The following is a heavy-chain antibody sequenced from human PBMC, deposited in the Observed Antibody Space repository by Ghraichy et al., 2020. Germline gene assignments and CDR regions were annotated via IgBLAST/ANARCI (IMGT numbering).Heavy chain of an antibody. CDR2: IRYDGSNK. CDR3: AKDGAVAGSAEYFQH. CDR1: GFTFSSYG. D-gene: IGHD6-19*01. J-gene: IGHJ1*01. V-gene: IGHV3-30*02. Sequence: GGSLRLSCAASGFTFSSYGMHWVRQAPGKGLEWVAFIRYDGSNKYYADSVKGRFTISRDSSKNTLYLQMNSLRAEDTAVYYCAKDGAVAGSAEYFQHWGQGTLVTVSS.